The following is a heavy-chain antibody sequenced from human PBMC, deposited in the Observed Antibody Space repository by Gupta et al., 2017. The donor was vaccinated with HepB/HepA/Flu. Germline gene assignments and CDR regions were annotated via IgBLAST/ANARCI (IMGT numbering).Heavy chain of an antibody. CDR3: ARALYDFWSGYPNAFDI. J-gene: IGHJ3*02. D-gene: IGHD3-3*01. Sequence: QVQLQESGPGLVKPSQTLSLTCTVSGGSISSGDYYWSWIRQPPGKGLEWIGYIYYSGSTYYNPSLKSRVTISVDTSKNQFSLKLSSVTAADTAVYYCARALYDFWSGYPNAFDIWGQGTMVTVSS. V-gene: IGHV4-30-4*01. CDR1: GGSISSGDYY. CDR2: IYYSGST.